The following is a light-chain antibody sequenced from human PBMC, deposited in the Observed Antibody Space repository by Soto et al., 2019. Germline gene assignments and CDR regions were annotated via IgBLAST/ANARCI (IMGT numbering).Light chain of an antibody. Sequence: AIRMTQSPSSLSASTGDRVTITCRASQGISCYLAWYQQKPGKAPKLLIYAASTLQSGVPSRFSGSGSGTDFTLTLSCLQSEDFAPYYCQHYSSYPWTFGQGTKVEIK. CDR1: QGISCY. CDR2: AAS. V-gene: IGKV1-8*01. J-gene: IGKJ1*01. CDR3: QHYSSYPWT.